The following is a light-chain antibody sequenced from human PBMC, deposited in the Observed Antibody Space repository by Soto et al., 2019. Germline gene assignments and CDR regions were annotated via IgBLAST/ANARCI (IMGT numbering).Light chain of an antibody. CDR2: DAS. J-gene: IGKJ3*01. V-gene: IGKV3-11*01. CDR1: QSVSSY. Sequence: EIVLTQSPATLSLSPGERATLSSRASQSVSSYLAWSQQKPGQAPRLLIYDASNRATGIPARFSGRGSGTDFTLTISSLEPEDFAVYYCQQRSNWPPTFGPGTKVDIK. CDR3: QQRSNWPPT.